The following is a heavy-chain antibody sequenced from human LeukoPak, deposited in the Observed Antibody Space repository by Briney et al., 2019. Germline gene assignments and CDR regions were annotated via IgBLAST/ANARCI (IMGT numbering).Heavy chain of an antibody. V-gene: IGHV4-4*07. CDR3: ARGGSMVRGVIINYFDY. Sequence: PSETLSLTCTVSGGSISSYYWSWIRQPAGKGLEWIGRIYTSGSTNYNPSLKSRVTMSVDTSKNQFSLKLSSVTAADTAVYYCARGGSMVRGVIINYFDYWGQGTLVTVSS. D-gene: IGHD3-10*01. J-gene: IGHJ4*02. CDR1: GGSISSYY. CDR2: IYTSGST.